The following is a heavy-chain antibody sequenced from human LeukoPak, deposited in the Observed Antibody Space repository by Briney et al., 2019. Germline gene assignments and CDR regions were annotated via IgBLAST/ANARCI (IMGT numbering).Heavy chain of an antibody. CDR3: ARCKGSSGWYKGGYFQH. V-gene: IGHV3-30-3*01. CDR1: GFTFSSYA. CDR2: ISFDGSNK. J-gene: IGHJ1*01. Sequence: GRSLRLSCAASGFTFSSYAMHWVRQAPGKGLEWVAVISFDGSNKYYADSVKGRSTISRDNSKNTLYLQMNSLRAEDTAVYYWARCKGSSGWYKGGYFQHWGKGTRVTVPS. D-gene: IGHD6-19*01.